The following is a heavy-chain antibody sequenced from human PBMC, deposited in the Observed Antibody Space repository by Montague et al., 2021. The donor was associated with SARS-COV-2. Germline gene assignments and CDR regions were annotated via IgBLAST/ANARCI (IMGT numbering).Heavy chain of an antibody. Sequence: SETLSLTCTVSGASITSSNWWNWVRQPPGKGLEWIGQIYHSGSTNYNPSLNRRPTLSLDKSKNQFSLSLSSVTAADTAVYYCARQIQQVVLSPAKLTNWFDPWGLGTLVTVAS. J-gene: IGHJ5*02. V-gene: IGHV4-4*02. CDR1: GASITSSNW. CDR3: ARQIQQVVLSPAKLTNWFDP. CDR2: IYHSGST. D-gene: IGHD2-15*01.